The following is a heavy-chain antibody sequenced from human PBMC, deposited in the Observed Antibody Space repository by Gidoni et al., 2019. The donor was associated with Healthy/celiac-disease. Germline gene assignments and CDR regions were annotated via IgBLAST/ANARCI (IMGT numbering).Heavy chain of an antibody. J-gene: IGHJ2*01. V-gene: IGHV4-30-4*01. Sequence: QVQLQESGPGLVKPSQTLSLTCTVSVGSITLGAYYWSWIRQPPGKGLEWIGYIYYSGSTYYNPSLKSRVTISVDTSKNQFSLKLSSVTAADTAVYYCARGGGYCSGGSCSPENWYFDLWGRGTLVTVSS. D-gene: IGHD2-15*01. CDR2: IYYSGST. CDR3: ARGGGYCSGGSCSPENWYFDL. CDR1: VGSITLGAYY.